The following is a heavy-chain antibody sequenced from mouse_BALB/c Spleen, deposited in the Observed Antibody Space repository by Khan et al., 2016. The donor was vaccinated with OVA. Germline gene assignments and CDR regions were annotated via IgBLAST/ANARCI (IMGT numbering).Heavy chain of an antibody. V-gene: IGHV1-5*01. D-gene: IGHD2-12*01. CDR2: IYPGNNET. J-gene: IGHJ3*01. Sequence: MQLEESGTVLARPGASVKMSCKTSGYSFTSYLIHWVKQRPGQGLEWIGDIYPGNNETTYNQKFKDKAKLTAGTSASTAYMELSSLTNEDFAVYYCTRGGYSSFAYWGQGTLVTVSA. CDR3: TRGGYSSFAY. CDR1: GYSFTSYL.